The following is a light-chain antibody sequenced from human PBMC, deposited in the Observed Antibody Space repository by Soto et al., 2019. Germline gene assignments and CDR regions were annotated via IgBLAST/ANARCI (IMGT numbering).Light chain of an antibody. CDR1: SSDVGAYIY. CDR2: EVN. Sequence: QSALTQPPSASGSPGQSVTISCTGTSSDVGAYIYVSWYQQHPGTAPKLIIYEVNKRPSGVPDRFSGSRSGNTASLTVSGLQSVDAADYYCISYAGNHNLVFGGGTKLTVL. CDR3: ISYAGNHNLV. J-gene: IGLJ2*01. V-gene: IGLV2-8*01.